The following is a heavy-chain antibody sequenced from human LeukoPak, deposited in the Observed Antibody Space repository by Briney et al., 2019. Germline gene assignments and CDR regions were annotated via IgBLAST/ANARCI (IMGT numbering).Heavy chain of an antibody. CDR3: ARGGAIFGVVSRLEP. Sequence: PSETLSLTCTVSGGSISSGGYYWSWIRQHPGKGLEWIGYIYYSGSTYYNPSLKSRVTISVDTSKNQFSLKLSSVTAADTAVYYCARGGAIFGVVSRLEPWGQGTLVTVSS. CDR2: IYYSGST. D-gene: IGHD3-3*01. V-gene: IGHV4-31*03. J-gene: IGHJ5*02. CDR1: GGSISSGGYY.